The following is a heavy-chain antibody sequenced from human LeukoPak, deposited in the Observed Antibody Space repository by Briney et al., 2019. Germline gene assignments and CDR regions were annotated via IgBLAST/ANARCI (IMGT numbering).Heavy chain of an antibody. CDR3: AVSWNDAFDI. CDR1: GGTFSSYA. D-gene: IGHD1-1*01. CDR2: MNPNSGNT. V-gene: IGHV1-8*02. J-gene: IGHJ3*02. Sequence: GASVKVSCKASGGTFSSYAISWVRQATGQGLEWMGWMNPNSGNTGYAQKFQGRVTMTRNTSISTAYMELSSLRSEDTAVYYCAVSWNDAFDIWGQGTMVTVSS.